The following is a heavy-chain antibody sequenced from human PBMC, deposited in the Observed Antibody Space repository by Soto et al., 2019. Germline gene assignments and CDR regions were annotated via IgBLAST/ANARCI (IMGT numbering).Heavy chain of an antibody. CDR1: GYTFTSYY. Sequence: ASVKVSCKASGYTFTSYYMHWVRQAPGQGLEWMGIINPSGGSTSYAQKFQGRVTMTRDTSTSTVYMELSSLRSEDTAVYYCARDSAAGTPSSSSYIYVCGQGTTVTVSS. CDR2: INPSGGST. D-gene: IGHD6-13*01. CDR3: ARDSAAGTPSSSSYIYV. J-gene: IGHJ6*02. V-gene: IGHV1-46*03.